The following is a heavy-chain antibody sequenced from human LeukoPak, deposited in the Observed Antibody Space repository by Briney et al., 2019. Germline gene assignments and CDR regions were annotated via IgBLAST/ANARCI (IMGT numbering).Heavy chain of an antibody. CDR1: GFTFSGYW. CDR2: IKQDGSVK. Sequence: GGSLRLSCAASGFTFSGYWMIWVRQAPGKGLEWVANIKQDGSVKYYVDSVSGRFTISRDNAKILLYLQMNSLRDEDTAVYYCVRDSGGYSSVWYDAFDVWGRGTKVTVSS. V-gene: IGHV3-7*01. D-gene: IGHD6-19*01. J-gene: IGHJ3*01. CDR3: VRDSGGYSSVWYDAFDV.